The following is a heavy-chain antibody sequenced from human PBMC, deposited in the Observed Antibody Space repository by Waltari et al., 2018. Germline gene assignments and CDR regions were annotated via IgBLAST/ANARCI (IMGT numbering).Heavy chain of an antibody. CDR1: GYTFTSYD. V-gene: IGHV1-8*01. J-gene: IGHJ1*01. CDR2: MDPKKGNT. Sequence: QVQLVQSGADVKRPGASVMVSCKASGYTFTSYDIHWVRQATGQGLEWMGWMDPKKGNTANAQKFQGRVTLTRDTAITTAYMDLRSLTSEDTGMYFCARGTDYGDYYFQHWGQGTLVTVSS. D-gene: IGHD4-17*01. CDR3: ARGTDYGDYYFQH.